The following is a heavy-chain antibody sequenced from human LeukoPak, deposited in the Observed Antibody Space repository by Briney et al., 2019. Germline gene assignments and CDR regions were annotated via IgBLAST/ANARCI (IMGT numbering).Heavy chain of an antibody. Sequence: GSLRLSCAASGFTFSSYAMSWVRQAPGEGLEWVSAISGSGGSTYYADSVKGRFTISRDNSKNTLCLQMNSLRAEDTAVYSCATPLRSYFDYWGQGTLVTVSS. J-gene: IGHJ4*02. CDR3: ATPLRSYFDY. D-gene: IGHD3-16*01. CDR2: ISGSGGST. V-gene: IGHV3-23*01. CDR1: GFTFSSYA.